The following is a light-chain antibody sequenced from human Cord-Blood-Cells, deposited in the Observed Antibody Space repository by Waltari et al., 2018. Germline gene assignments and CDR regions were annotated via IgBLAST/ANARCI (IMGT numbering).Light chain of an antibody. CDR3: QQYNNWPPWT. J-gene: IGKJ1*01. V-gene: IGKV3-15*01. Sequence: EIVMPQSPATLSVSPGERATLSCRASQSVSSNLAWYQQKPGQAPRLLIYCASTRATGIPARFIGSGCGTEFTLTISSLQSEAYAVYYCQQYNNWPPWTFGQGTKVEIK. CDR2: CAS. CDR1: QSVSSN.